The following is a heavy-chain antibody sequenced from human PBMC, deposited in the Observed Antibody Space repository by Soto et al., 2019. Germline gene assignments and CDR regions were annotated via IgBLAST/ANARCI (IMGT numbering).Heavy chain of an antibody. V-gene: IGHV3-23*01. CDR2: ISGSGGHT. J-gene: IGHJ5*02. D-gene: IGHD3-22*01. Sequence: PGGSLRLSCAASGFTFSSYVMSWVRQAPGKGLEWVSAISGSGGHTYYADSVKGRFTISRDNSKNTLFLQMNSLRAEDTALYFCAKEMGDYYDSSGSWFDPWGQGTLVTVSS. CDR1: GFTFSSYV. CDR3: AKEMGDYYDSSGSWFDP.